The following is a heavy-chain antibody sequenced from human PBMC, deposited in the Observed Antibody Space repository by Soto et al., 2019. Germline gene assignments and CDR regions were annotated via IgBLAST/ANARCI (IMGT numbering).Heavy chain of an antibody. CDR3: ARRKCGASCQFMVDY. J-gene: IGHJ4*02. Sequence: SEPLSLTCTVSGGSISTRSYNWGWIRQPPGKGLEWIGNFCYSGSTYYNPSLKSRVTISVDTSRNQFSLKLTSVTAADTAVYYCARRKCGASCQFMVDYWGQGTLVTVSS. D-gene: IGHD2-15*01. CDR1: GGSISTRSYN. CDR2: FCYSGST. V-gene: IGHV4-39*01.